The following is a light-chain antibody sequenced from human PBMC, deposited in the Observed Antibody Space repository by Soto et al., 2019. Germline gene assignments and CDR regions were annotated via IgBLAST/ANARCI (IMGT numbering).Light chain of an antibody. CDR1: QTISSW. CDR3: QQYYSFPT. J-gene: IGKJ1*01. CDR2: KAS. V-gene: IGKV1-5*03. Sequence: DIQMTQSPSTLSGSVGDRVTITCRASQTISSWLAWYQQKPGKAPKLLIYKASTLKSGVPSRFSGSGSGTDFTLTISSLQSEDVAVYYCQQYYSFPTFGQGTKVDIK.